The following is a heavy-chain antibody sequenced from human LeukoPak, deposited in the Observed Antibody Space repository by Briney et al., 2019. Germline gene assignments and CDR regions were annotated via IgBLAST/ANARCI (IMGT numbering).Heavy chain of an antibody. V-gene: IGHV1-18*01. CDR2: ISAYNGNT. D-gene: IGHD2-2*01. CDR3: ARDYFSYCSSTSCSINWFDP. J-gene: IGHJ5*02. Sequence: ASVKVSCKASGYTFTSYGISWVRQAPGQGLEWMGWISAYNGNTNHAQKLQGRVTMTTDTSTSTAYMELRSLRSDDTAVYYCARDYFSYCSSTSCSINWFDPWGQGTLVTVSS. CDR1: GYTFTSYG.